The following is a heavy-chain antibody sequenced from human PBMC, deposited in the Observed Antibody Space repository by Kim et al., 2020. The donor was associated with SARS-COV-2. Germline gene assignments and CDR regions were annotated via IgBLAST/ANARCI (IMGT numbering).Heavy chain of an antibody. CDR2: IYSGGST. V-gene: IGHV3-53*01. CDR3: ARDGRGYSYDNSRIVSDY. D-gene: IGHD5-18*01. J-gene: IGHJ4*02. CDR1: GFTVSSNY. Sequence: GGSLRLSCAASGFTVSSNYMSWVRQAPGKGLEWVSVIYSGGSTYYADSVKGRFTISRDNSKNTLYLQMNSLRAEDTAVYYCARDGRGYSYDNSRIVSDYWGQGTLVTVSS.